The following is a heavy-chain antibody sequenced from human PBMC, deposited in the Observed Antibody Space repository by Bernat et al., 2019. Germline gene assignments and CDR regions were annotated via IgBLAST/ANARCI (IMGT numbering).Heavy chain of an antibody. CDR1: GFSLSTSGVG. J-gene: IGHJ3*02. Sequence: ITLKESGPTLVKPTQTLTLTCTFSGFSLSTSGVGVGWIRQPPGKALEWLALIYWDDDKRYSPSLKSRLTITKDTSKNQEVLTMTNMNPVDTATYYCAHRHVSRGAFDSWGQGTMVTVSS. CDR2: IYWDDDK. CDR3: AHRHVSRGAFDS. V-gene: IGHV2-5*02. D-gene: IGHD3-10*01.